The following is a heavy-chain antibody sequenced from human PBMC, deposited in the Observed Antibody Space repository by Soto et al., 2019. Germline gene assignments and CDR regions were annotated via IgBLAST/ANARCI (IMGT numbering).Heavy chain of an antibody. J-gene: IGHJ4*02. CDR3: ASRYRGYSEE. D-gene: IGHD5-12*01. V-gene: IGHV4-39*01. Sequence: SETLSLTCTVSGGSISSSSYYWGGIRQPPGKGLEWIGSIYYSGSTYYNPSLKSRVTISVDTSKNQFSLKLSSVTAADTAGYYCASRYRGYSEEWGQGTLVTVSA. CDR1: GGSISSSSYY. CDR2: IYYSGST.